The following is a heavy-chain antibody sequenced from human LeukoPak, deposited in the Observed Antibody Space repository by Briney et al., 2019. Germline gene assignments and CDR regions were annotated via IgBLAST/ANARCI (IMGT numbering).Heavy chain of an antibody. CDR3: ARRRMVAALMNWYFDL. V-gene: IGHV3-66*02. J-gene: IGHJ2*01. D-gene: IGHD2-15*01. Sequence: PGGSLRLSCAASGFTISSNYMSWVRQAPGKGLDWVSIIYSGGSTFYADSVKGRFTISRDNSKNTLYLQMNSLSAEDTAVYYCARRRMVAALMNWYFDLWGRGTRVTVSS. CDR2: IYSGGST. CDR1: GFTISSNY.